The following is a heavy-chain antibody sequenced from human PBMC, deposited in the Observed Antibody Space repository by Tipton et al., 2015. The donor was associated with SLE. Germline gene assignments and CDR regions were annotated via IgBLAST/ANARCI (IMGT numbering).Heavy chain of an antibody. Sequence: TLSLTCTVSDGSISSTNYYWGWIRQPPGKGLEWIGSIFYTGSTYYNPSLKSQVSFSIDTSKHQFSLKLNSVTAADTAVYYCARHRLDYDYVWGSYRYFDYWGQGILVTVSS. CDR2: IFYTGST. D-gene: IGHD3-16*02. J-gene: IGHJ4*02. CDR1: DGSISSTNYY. CDR3: ARHRLDYDYVWGSYRYFDY. V-gene: IGHV4-39*07.